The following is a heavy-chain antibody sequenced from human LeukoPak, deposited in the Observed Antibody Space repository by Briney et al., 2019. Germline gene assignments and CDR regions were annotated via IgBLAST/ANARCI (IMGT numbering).Heavy chain of an antibody. D-gene: IGHD6-13*01. J-gene: IGHJ4*02. CDR2: ISYSGTT. CDR3: ARAISGSFGTSYYFDY. Sequence: SETLSLTCTVSGGSISSSTYYWGWIRQPPGKGLEWIGTISYSGTTNYSPSLKSRVTISLDTSKNQFSLKLSSVTAADTAVYYCARAISGSFGTSYYFDYWGQGTLVTVSS. V-gene: IGHV4-39*07. CDR1: GGSISSSTYY.